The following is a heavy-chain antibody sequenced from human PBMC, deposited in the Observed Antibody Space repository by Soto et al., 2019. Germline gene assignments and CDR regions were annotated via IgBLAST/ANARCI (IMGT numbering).Heavy chain of an antibody. D-gene: IGHD1-26*01. CDR3: ARGEQYSGRIFDY. J-gene: IGHJ4*02. Sequence: QVQLQQSGPGLVKPSQTLSVTCGISGDSVSSNSAAWNWLRQSPSRGLEWLGRTYYRSKWYTDYAVSVESRRTINPDTSKNPFSLQLNFVTPEDTAVYFCARGEQYSGRIFDYWGPGTLVTVSS. CDR1: GDSVSSNSAA. V-gene: IGHV6-1*01. CDR2: TYYRSKWYT.